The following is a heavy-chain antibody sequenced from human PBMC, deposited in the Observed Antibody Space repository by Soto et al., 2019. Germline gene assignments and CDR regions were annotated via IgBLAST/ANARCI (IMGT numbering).Heavy chain of an antibody. J-gene: IGHJ3*02. CDR2: IITDGSST. CDR1: GFSFSIYC. Sequence: VGSLRLSCAASGFSFSIYCMHWVRQAPGKGLVWVSRIITDGSSTSYADSVKGRFTISRDNAKNTLYLQMNSLRAEDTAVYYCARDKDIVVVVAADAFDIWGQGTMVTVS. V-gene: IGHV3-74*01. CDR3: ARDKDIVVVVAADAFDI. D-gene: IGHD2-15*01.